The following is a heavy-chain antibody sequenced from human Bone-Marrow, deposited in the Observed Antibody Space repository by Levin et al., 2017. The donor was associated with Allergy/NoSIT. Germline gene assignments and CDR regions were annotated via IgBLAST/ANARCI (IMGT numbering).Heavy chain of an antibody. CDR3: AKSPTLTGYYEWFDH. D-gene: IGHD3-9*01. V-gene: IGHV3-30*18. CDR1: GFSFRSYG. Sequence: GGSLRLSCAASGFSFRSYGMHWVRQAPGKGLEWVGLISYDGDFTFYGDSVKGRFTISRDNSNNTLFLQMDSLSAEDTAIYYCAKSPTLTGYYEWFDHWGQGTLVTVSS. CDR2: ISYDGDFT. J-gene: IGHJ5*02.